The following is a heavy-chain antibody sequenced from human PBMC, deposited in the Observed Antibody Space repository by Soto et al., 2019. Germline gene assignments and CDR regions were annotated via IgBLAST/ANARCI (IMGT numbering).Heavy chain of an antibody. D-gene: IGHD6-6*01. CDR3: ARDLGSSPPYYYYGMDV. CDR1: GYTFTSYG. CDR2: ISAYNGNT. J-gene: IGHJ6*02. V-gene: IGHV1-18*01. Sequence: ASVTVSCKASGYTFTSYGISWVRQAPGQGLEWMGWISAYNGNTNYAQKLQGRVTMTTDTSTSTAYMELRSLRSDDTAVYYCARDLGSSPPYYYYGMDVWGQGTTVTVSS.